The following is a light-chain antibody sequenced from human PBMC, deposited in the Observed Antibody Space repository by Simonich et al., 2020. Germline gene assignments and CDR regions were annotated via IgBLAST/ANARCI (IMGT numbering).Light chain of an antibody. J-gene: IGLJ3*02. CDR2: EVS. CDR3: SSYTSSSTWV. CDR1: SSDVGGYNY. V-gene: IGLV2-14*01. Sequence: QSALTQPPSASGSPGQSVTISCTGTSSDVGGYNYVSWYQQHPGKAPKLMIYEVSKRPSGVYNRFSGSKSGNTASLTISGLQAEDEADYYCSSYTSSSTWVFGGGTKLTVL.